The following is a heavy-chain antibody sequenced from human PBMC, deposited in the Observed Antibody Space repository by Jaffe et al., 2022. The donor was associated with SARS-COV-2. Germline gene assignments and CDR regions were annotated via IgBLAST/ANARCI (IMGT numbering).Heavy chain of an antibody. CDR3: ARDSYYDILTAGYYYYYGMDV. V-gene: IGHV3-48*02. CDR2: ISSSSSTI. J-gene: IGHJ6*02. Sequence: EVQLVESGGGLVQPGGSLRLSCAASGFTFSSYSMNWVRQAPGKGLEWVSYISSSSSTIYYADSVKGRFTISRDNAKNSLYLQMNSLRDEDTAVYYCARDSYYDILTAGYYYYYGMDVWGQGTTVTVSS. CDR1: GFTFSSYS. D-gene: IGHD3-9*01.